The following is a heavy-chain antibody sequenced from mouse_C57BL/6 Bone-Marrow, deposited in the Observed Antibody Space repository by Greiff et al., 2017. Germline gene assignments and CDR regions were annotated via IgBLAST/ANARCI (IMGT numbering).Heavy chain of an antibody. CDR2: ISSGGSYT. J-gene: IGHJ3*01. CDR3: ARTGNPAWFAY. Sequence: EVKVVESGGDLVKPGGSLKLSCAASGFTFSSYGLSWVRQTPDKRLEWVATISSGGSYTYYPDCVKGRFTISSDNAKSTLYLQMSSLKSEDTAMYYCARTGNPAWFAYWGQGTLVTVSA. CDR1: GFTFSSYG. D-gene: IGHD2-1*01. V-gene: IGHV5-6*01.